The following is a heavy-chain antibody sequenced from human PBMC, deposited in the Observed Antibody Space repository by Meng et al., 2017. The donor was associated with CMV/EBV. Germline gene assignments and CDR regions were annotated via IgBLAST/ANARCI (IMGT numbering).Heavy chain of an antibody. CDR2: FDPEDGET. CDR3: ATVRPAYYYYGMDV. Sequence: ASVKVSCKVSGYTLTKLSMHWVRQAPGKGLEWMGGFDPEDGETIYAQKFQGRVTMTEDTSTDTAYMELSSLRSEDTAVYYCATVRPAYYYYGMDVWGQGTTVTVSS. CDR1: GYTLTKLS. V-gene: IGHV1-24*01. J-gene: IGHJ6*02. D-gene: IGHD2-2*01.